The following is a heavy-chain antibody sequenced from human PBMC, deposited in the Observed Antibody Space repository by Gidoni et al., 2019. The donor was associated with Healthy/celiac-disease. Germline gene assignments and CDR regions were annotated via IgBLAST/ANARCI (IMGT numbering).Heavy chain of an antibody. CDR3: ANGGNSLGGAFDI. V-gene: IGHV3-30*18. CDR2: ISYDGSNK. CDR1: GFTFRSYG. D-gene: IGHD2-21*02. J-gene: IGHJ3*02. Sequence: QVQLVESGGGVVQPGRSLRLSCAASGFTFRSYGMHWVRQAPGKGLEWVAVISYDGSNKYYADSVKGRFTISRDNSKNTLYLQMNSLRAEDTAVYYCANGGNSLGGAFDIWGQGTMVTVSS.